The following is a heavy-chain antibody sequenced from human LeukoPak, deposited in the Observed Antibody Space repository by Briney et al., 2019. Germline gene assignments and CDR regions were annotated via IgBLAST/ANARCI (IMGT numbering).Heavy chain of an antibody. J-gene: IGHJ4*02. Sequence: ASVKVSCKASGYTFTSYDINWVRQATGQGLEWMGWMNPNSGNTGYAQKFQGRVTMTRNTSISTAYMELSSLRSEDTAVYYCARGLSGLGLLWFGELLYYFDYWGQGTLVTVSS. CDR3: ARGLSGLGLLWFGELLYYFDY. CDR1: GYTFTSYD. V-gene: IGHV1-8*01. D-gene: IGHD3-10*01. CDR2: MNPNSGNT.